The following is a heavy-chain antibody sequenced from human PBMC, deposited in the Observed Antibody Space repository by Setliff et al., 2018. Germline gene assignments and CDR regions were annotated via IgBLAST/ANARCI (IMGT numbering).Heavy chain of an antibody. J-gene: IGHJ4*02. V-gene: IGHV1-18*01. CDR3: ARDAPYTNTWRYFDH. CDR2: ISTNNGKT. D-gene: IGHD6-13*01. Sequence: ASVKVSCKASGYTFISYGISWLRQAPGQGFEGMGWISTNNGKTEYSQKVQGRVTMTTDRSTSTIYMELRSLRSDDTAMYYCARDAPYTNTWRYFDHWGQGTLVTVSS. CDR1: GYTFISYG.